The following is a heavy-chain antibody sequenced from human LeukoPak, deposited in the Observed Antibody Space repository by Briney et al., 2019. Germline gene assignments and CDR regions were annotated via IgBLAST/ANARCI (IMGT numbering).Heavy chain of an antibody. CDR3: ARDIRQYYYDSSGTNLDY. CDR2: INPSGGST. Sequence: ASVKVSCKASGYTFTSYGISWVRQAPGQGLEWMGIINPSGGSTSYAQKFQGRVTMTRDTSTSTVYMELSSLRSEDTAVYYCARDIRQYYYDSSGTNLDYWGQGTLVTVSS. CDR1: GYTFTSYG. J-gene: IGHJ4*02. D-gene: IGHD3-22*01. V-gene: IGHV1-46*01.